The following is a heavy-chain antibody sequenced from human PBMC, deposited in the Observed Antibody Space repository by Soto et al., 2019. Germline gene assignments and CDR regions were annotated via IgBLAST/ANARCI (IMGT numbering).Heavy chain of an antibody. Sequence: EVQLVESGGGLVQPGGSLRLSCAASGFTFSSYLMSWVRQAPGKGLEWVANIKQGGSEKYYVDSVKGRFTISRDNAKKALYLEMNGLSAEDTAVYYCARASSLMASAPPLFYMDVWGKGTTVTVSS. V-gene: IGHV3-7*01. CDR2: IKQGGSEK. CDR1: GFTFSSYL. J-gene: IGHJ6*03. CDR3: ARASSLMASAPPLFYMDV. D-gene: IGHD2-8*01.